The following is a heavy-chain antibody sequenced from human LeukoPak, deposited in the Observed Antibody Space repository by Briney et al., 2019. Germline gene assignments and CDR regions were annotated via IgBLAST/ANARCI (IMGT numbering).Heavy chain of an antibody. V-gene: IGHV1-69*05. Sequence: GASVKVSCKASGGTFSSYAISWVRQAPGQGLEWMGGIIPIFGTANYAQKFQGRVTITTDESTSTAYMELSSLRSEDTAVYYCGRVFPGIAAVPSWFDPWGQGTLVTVSS. D-gene: IGHD6-13*01. CDR1: GGTFSSYA. CDR2: IIPIFGTA. CDR3: GRVFPGIAAVPSWFDP. J-gene: IGHJ5*02.